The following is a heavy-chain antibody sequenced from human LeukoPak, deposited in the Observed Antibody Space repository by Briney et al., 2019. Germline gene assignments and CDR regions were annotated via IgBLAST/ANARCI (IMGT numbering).Heavy chain of an antibody. Sequence: GGSLRLSCAASGFTFSSYAMSWVRQAPGKGLEWVSVLHSGGSTFYADSMKGRFSISRHDSKNTLYLQMSSLRPDDTAIYYCAKGSRPAQILFDYWGPGTLVTVSS. CDR2: LHSGGST. CDR1: GFTFSSYA. V-gene: IGHV3-53*04. D-gene: IGHD1-26*01. CDR3: AKGSRPAQILFDY. J-gene: IGHJ4*02.